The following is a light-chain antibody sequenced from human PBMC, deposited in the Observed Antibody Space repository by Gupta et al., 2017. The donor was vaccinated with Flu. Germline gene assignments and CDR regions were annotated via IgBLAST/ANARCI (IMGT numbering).Light chain of an antibody. CDR2: WAS. V-gene: IGKV4-1*01. J-gene: IGKJ2*03. CDR3: QQYYTTPES. Sequence: DIVMTQSPDSLAVSLGVRATINCKSSQSVLYNSNNKNYLSWYQQKPGQPPKLLISWASTRESGVPDRFSGSGSGTDFTLTISSLQAEDVAVYYCQQYYTTPESFGQGTKLEIK. CDR1: QSVLYNSNNKNY.